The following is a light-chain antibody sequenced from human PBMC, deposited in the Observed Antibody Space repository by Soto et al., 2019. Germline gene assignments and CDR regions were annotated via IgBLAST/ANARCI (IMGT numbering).Light chain of an antibody. Sequence: EIVLTQSPVILSVSPGETATLSCRASESVTRNLAWYQHMPGQASRLLVFHASVRATGIPDRFSGSGSGTEFSLTISNLQSEDFAVYFCQQYNDWPPITFGQGTRLEIK. CDR3: QQYNDWPPIT. V-gene: IGKV3-15*01. J-gene: IGKJ5*01. CDR1: ESVTRN. CDR2: HAS.